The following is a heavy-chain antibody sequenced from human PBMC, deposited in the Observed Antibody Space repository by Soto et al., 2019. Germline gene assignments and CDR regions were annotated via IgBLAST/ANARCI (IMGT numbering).Heavy chain of an antibody. V-gene: IGHV3-23*01. Sequence: PGGAVRLSCAASGFTFSSYALSWVRQAPGKGLEWVSTITGSGGSTYCADSVKGRFTTSRDNSQNTLYLQMDSLRAEDTAVYYCATYASDRKLDYWGQGTLVTVSS. CDR3: ATYASDRKLDY. CDR1: GFTFSSYA. J-gene: IGHJ4*02. CDR2: ITGSGGST. D-gene: IGHD2-2*01.